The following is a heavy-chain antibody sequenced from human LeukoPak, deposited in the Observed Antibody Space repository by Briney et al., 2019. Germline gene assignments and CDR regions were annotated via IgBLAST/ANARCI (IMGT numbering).Heavy chain of an antibody. CDR3: ASVSVWELATHSGGSFDY. Sequence: SKTLSLTCTVSGGLVSRIEYYWGWVRQSPVKGLEWLGHIYHTGTTFYSPHLNNRLTVSVDSSKNQFSLTLNSVTAADTAVYYCASVSVWELATHSGGSFDYWGRGILVTVSS. CDR2: IYHTGTT. D-gene: IGHD2-15*01. CDR1: GGLVSRIEYY. V-gene: IGHV4-30-4*01. J-gene: IGHJ4*02.